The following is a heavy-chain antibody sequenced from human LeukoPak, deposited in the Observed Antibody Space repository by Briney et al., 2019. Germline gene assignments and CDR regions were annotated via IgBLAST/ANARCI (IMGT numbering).Heavy chain of an antibody. Sequence: GGSLRLSCAASGFTVSSTYMSWVRQAPGQGLEWVSLIYSSGSTFYADSVQGRFTISRDNSKNTLYLQMNSLRAEDTAMYYCARDSSSFPNYFDFWGQGTPVTVSS. V-gene: IGHV3-53*01. D-gene: IGHD3-3*02. CDR1: GFTVSSTY. CDR3: ARDSSSFPNYFDF. J-gene: IGHJ4*02. CDR2: IYSSGST.